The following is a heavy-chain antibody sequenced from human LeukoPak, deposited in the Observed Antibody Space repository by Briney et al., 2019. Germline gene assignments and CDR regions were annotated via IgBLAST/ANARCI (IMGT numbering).Heavy chain of an antibody. Sequence: SETLSLTCAVYGGSFSGYYWSWIRQPPGKGLEWIGEINHSGSTNYNPSLKSRVTISVDTSNNQFSLKLRSMTAADTAVYYCAGTGVTFDYWGQGTLVIVSS. D-gene: IGHD4-23*01. CDR2: INHSGST. V-gene: IGHV4-34*01. CDR3: AGTGVTFDY. J-gene: IGHJ4*02. CDR1: GGSFSGYY.